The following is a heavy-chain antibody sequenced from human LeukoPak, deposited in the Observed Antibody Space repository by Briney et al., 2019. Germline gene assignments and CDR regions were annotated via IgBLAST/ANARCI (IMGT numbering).Heavy chain of an antibody. CDR1: GGSINGYY. CDR3: ARVFRGAVTSNWFDP. D-gene: IGHD4-17*01. J-gene: IGHJ5*02. V-gene: IGHV4-59*01. CDR2: ISDSGST. Sequence: SETLSLTCTVSGGSINGYYWTWIRQPPGKGLEWIGYISDSGSTNYNPSLKSRVTMSVEASKTEFSLRLNSVTAADTAVYYCARVFRGAVTSNWFDPWGQGTLVTVPS.